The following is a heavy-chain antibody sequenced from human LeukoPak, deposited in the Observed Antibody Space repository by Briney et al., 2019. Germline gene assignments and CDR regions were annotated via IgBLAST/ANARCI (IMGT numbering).Heavy chain of an antibody. V-gene: IGHV4-34*01. Sequence: SETLSLTCAVYGGSFSGYYWSWIRQPPGKGLEWIGKINHSGSTNYNPSLKSRVTISVDTSKNQFSLKLSSVTAADTAVYYCARGRIAARPGLDYWGQGTLVTVSS. CDR1: GGSFSGYY. CDR3: ARGRIAARPGLDY. D-gene: IGHD6-6*01. CDR2: INHSGST. J-gene: IGHJ4*02.